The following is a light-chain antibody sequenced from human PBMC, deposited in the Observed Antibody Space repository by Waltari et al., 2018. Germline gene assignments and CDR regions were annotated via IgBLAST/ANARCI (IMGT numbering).Light chain of an antibody. J-gene: IGKJ1*01. CDR2: DAS. CDR3: QKYGTLPAT. CDR1: QSVSRT. Sequence: EILSTPSPGTLSLSRGERATPSCRASQSVSRTLAWYQQKPGQAPRLLIYDASTRATGIPDRFSGSGFGTDFSLTISRLEPEDFAVYYCQKYGTLPATFGQGTTVEIK. V-gene: IGKV3-20*01.